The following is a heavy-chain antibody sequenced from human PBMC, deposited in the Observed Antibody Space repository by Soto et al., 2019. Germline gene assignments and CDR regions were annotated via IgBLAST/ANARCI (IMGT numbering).Heavy chain of an antibody. CDR3: ARGYKATAILH. Sequence: SETLSLTCTVSGGSITSYYWSWIRQPPGKGLEWIGYIYYSGSTNYNPSLKSRVTISVDTSKNQFSLKLSSVTAADTAVYYCARGYKATAILHWGQGTLVTVSS. CDR2: IYYSGST. J-gene: IGHJ4*02. CDR1: GGSITSYY. V-gene: IGHV4-59*01. D-gene: IGHD2-2*02.